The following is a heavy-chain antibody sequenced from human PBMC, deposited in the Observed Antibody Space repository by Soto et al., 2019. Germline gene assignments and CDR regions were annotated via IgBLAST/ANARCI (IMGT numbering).Heavy chain of an antibody. CDR1: GFAFTSSA. CDR3: AESCGGWYNS. J-gene: IGHJ5*02. CDR2: IVVGSGNT. V-gene: IGHV1-58*01. D-gene: IGHD6-19*01. Sequence: SVKPSCKASGFAFTSSALQWVRQARGQRLEWIGWIVVGSGNTNYAQKFQERVTITRDMSTSTAYMELSSLRSEDTAVYSCAESCGGWYNSWGQGPLVTASS.